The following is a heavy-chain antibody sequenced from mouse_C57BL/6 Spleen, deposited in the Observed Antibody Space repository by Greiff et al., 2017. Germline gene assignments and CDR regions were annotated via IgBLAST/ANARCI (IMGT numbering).Heavy chain of an antibody. CDR2: INPNNGGT. D-gene: IGHD1-1*01. CDR3: ARGRKTTVVYFDY. CDR1: GYTFTDYN. Sequence: EVQLQQSGPELVKPGASVKMSCKASGYTFTDYNMHWVKQSHGKSLEWIGYINPNNGGTSYNQKFKGKATLTVNKSSSTAYMELRSLTSVDSAVYYCARGRKTTVVYFDYWGQGTTLTVSS. J-gene: IGHJ2*01. V-gene: IGHV1-22*01.